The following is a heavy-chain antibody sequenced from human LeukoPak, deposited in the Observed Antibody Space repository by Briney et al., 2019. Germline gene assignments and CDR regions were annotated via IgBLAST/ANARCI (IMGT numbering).Heavy chain of an antibody. CDR2: ISSSGSTI. J-gene: IGHJ5*02. Sequence: GGSLRLSCAASGFTFSDYYMSWIRQAPGKGLEWVSYISSSGSTIYYADSVKGRFTISRDNAKSSLYLQMNSLRAEDTAVYYCARDTLYCSSTSCYGSWGQGTLVTVSS. D-gene: IGHD2-2*01. V-gene: IGHV3-11*01. CDR1: GFTFSDYY. CDR3: ARDTLYCSSTSCYGS.